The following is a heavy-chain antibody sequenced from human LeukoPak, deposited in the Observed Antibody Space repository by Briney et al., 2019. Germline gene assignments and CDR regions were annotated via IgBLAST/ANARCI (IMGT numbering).Heavy chain of an antibody. CDR3: ARDPYCTDGVCYSQHFDY. Sequence: PGGSLRLSCAASGFTFSSYWMSWVRQAPGKGLEWVANIKQDGSEKYYVDSVKGRFTISRDNAKNSLYLQMNSLRAEDTAVYYCARDPYCTDGVCYSQHFDYWGQGTLVTVSS. V-gene: IGHV3-7*01. CDR2: IKQDGSEK. J-gene: IGHJ4*02. D-gene: IGHD2-8*01. CDR1: GFTFSSYW.